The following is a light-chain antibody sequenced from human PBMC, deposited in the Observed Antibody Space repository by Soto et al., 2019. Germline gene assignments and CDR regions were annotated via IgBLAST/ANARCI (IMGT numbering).Light chain of an antibody. CDR3: QRYNSAPRT. J-gene: IGKJ3*01. CDR1: QRISSY. Sequence: DIQMTQSPSSLSASVGDRVTITCRASQRISSYLAWYQQKPGKVPKLLIYAASTWQSGVPYRFSGSGSGTDFTLTISSLQPEDVAIYYCQRYNSAPRTFGPGTKVENK. V-gene: IGKV1-27*01. CDR2: AAS.